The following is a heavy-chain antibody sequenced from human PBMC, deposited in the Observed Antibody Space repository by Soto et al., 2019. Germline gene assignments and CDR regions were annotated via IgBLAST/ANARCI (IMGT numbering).Heavy chain of an antibody. CDR2: ISYDGSNK. CDR1: GFTFSSYA. Sequence: QVQLVESGGGVVQPGRSLRLSCAASGFTFSSYAMHWVRQAPGKGLEWVAVISYDGSNKYYADSVKGRFTISRDNSKNKLYLQMNSLRAEDPAVYYCARVTRGYSGYEVNIDYLGQGTRVTVSS. CDR3: ARVTRGYSGYEVNIDY. J-gene: IGHJ4*02. V-gene: IGHV3-30-3*01. D-gene: IGHD5-12*01.